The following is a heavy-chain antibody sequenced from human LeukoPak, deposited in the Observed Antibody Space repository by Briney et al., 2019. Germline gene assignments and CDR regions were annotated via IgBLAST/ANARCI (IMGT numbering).Heavy chain of an antibody. D-gene: IGHD4-17*01. V-gene: IGHV3-74*01. CDR3: ARDHYGEDY. Sequence: GGSLRLSCAASGFTFNTYWMHWVRQAPGKGLVWVSLISIDGDTTSYADSVRGRFTVSRDNAKNTLYLQMNSLRAEDTAVHYCARDHYGEDYWGQGTLVTVSS. J-gene: IGHJ4*02. CDR2: ISIDGDTT. CDR1: GFTFNTYW.